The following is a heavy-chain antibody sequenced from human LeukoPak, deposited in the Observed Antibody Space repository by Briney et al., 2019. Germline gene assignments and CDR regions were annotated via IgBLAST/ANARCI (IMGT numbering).Heavy chain of an antibody. V-gene: IGHV1-69*13. CDR2: IIPIFGTA. CDR3: AREVSVGYCSSTSCYRLPLDP. CDR1: GGTFSSYA. Sequence: GASVKVSCKASGGTFSSYAISWVRQAPGQGLEWMGGIIPIFGTANYAQKFQGRVTITADESTSTAYMELSSLRSEDTAVYYCAREVSVGYCSSTSCYRLPLDPWGQGTLVTVSS. J-gene: IGHJ5*02. D-gene: IGHD2-2*01.